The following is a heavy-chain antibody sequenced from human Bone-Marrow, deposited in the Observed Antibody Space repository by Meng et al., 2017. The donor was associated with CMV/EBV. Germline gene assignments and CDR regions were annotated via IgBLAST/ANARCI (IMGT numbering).Heavy chain of an antibody. CDR1: GGSISSYY. Sequence: SGGSISSYYGSWIRQPAGKGLEWIGRIYTSGSTNYNPSLKSRVTMSVDTSKNQFSLKLSSVTAADAAVYYCAREVYDFWSGYYPDYWGQGTLVTVSS. V-gene: IGHV4-4*07. D-gene: IGHD3-3*01. CDR2: IYTSGST. CDR3: AREVYDFWSGYYPDY. J-gene: IGHJ4*02.